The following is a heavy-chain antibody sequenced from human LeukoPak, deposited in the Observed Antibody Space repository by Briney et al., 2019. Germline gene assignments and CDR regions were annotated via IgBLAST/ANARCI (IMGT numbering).Heavy chain of an antibody. V-gene: IGHV4-59*01. CDR3: ARERTPGSGLDY. J-gene: IGHJ4*02. CDR1: GGSFSTYY. Sequence: SETLSLTCTVQGGSFSTYYWSWIRQPPGKGLEWIGYIYYSGSTNGSTNYNPSLKSRVTISIDTSKNQFSLKLSSVTAADTAVYYCARERTPGSGLDYWGQGTLVTVSS. D-gene: IGHD2-15*01. CDR2: IYYSGSTNGST.